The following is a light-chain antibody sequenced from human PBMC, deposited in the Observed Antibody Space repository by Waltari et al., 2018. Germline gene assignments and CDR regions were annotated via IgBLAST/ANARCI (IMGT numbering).Light chain of an antibody. J-gene: IGLJ3*02. CDR1: NSNIGAGYG. CDR2: ANN. Sequence: QSVLTQPPSVSGAPGPRVTISCTGSNSNIGAGYGVHWYQHLPGTAPKLPIYANNNRPSGVHERFSGSNSGTSATLAITGLQAEDEADYHCQSYDSSLSGVVFGGGTKLTVL. V-gene: IGLV1-40*01. CDR3: QSYDSSLSGVV.